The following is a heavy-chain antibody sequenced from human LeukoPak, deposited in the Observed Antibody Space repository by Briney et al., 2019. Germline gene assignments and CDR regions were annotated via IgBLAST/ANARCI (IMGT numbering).Heavy chain of an antibody. CDR1: GFTFSSYA. CDR2: ISGSGGST. V-gene: IGHV3-23*01. CDR3: AKLGWYSSSRFPFDY. J-gene: IGHJ4*02. Sequence: GGSLRLSCSASGFTFSSYAMSWVRQAPGKGLEWVSAISGSGGSTYYADSVKGRFTISRDNSKNTLYLQMNSLRAEDTAVYYCAKLGWYSSSRFPFDYWGQGTLVTVSS. D-gene: IGHD6-6*01.